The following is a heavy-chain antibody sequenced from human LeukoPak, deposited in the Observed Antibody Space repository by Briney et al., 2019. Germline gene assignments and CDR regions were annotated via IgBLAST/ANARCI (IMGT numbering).Heavy chain of an antibody. J-gene: IGHJ4*02. Sequence: SETLSLTCSVSGGSISSGSYYWSWIRQPPGKGLEWIGYIYNSGSTKYSPSLKSRVTISLDTSKNQFSLKVSSVTAADTAVYYCAREKGFSGSYGLAYWGQGTLVTVSS. V-gene: IGHV4-61*01. CDR3: AREKGFSGSYGLAY. CDR1: GGSISSGSYY. CDR2: IYNSGST. D-gene: IGHD1-26*01.